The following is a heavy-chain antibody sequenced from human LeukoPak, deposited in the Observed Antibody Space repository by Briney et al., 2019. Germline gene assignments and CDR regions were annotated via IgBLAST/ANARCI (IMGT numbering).Heavy chain of an antibody. CDR2: IYHSGST. CDR3: ARSPGSLWFGENWFDP. Sequence: SETLSLTCTVSGGSISSAYYWGWIRQPPGKGLEWTGRIYHSGSTYYNPSLKSRVTMSVDTSKNQFSLKLSSVTAADTAVYYCARSPGSLWFGENWFDPWGQGTLVTVSS. D-gene: IGHD3-10*01. V-gene: IGHV4-38-2*02. CDR1: GGSISSAYY. J-gene: IGHJ5*02.